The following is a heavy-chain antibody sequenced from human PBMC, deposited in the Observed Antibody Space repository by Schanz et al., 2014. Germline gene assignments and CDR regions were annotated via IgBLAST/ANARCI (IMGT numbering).Heavy chain of an antibody. CDR1: EYSFTSYS. Sequence: QVHLVQSGAEVKRPGASVKVSCKASEYSFTSYSMHWVRQAPGQRLEWMGWINTGSGDTKYSQNFQGRVTITRDTSASTAYMELTNLRSEDTAVYYCARGIGGYGANNYFDYWGQGTLVTVSS. D-gene: IGHD5-12*01. CDR2: INTGSGDT. CDR3: ARGIGGYGANNYFDY. J-gene: IGHJ4*02. V-gene: IGHV1-3*04.